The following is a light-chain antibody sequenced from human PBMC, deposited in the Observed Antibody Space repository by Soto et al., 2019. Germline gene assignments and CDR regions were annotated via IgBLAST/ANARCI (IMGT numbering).Light chain of an antibody. CDR1: QSIGNY. Sequence: DIQMTQSPSSLSASVGDRVTLTCRASQSIGNYLAWFRQMPGTAPESLIYGASTLESGVPFRFRGNSSGTYFTLTRSSLHPEDFANDFCQQYNTYPLTFGHGTKVHFK. J-gene: IGKJ3*01. V-gene: IGKV1-16*01. CDR2: GAS. CDR3: QQYNTYPLT.